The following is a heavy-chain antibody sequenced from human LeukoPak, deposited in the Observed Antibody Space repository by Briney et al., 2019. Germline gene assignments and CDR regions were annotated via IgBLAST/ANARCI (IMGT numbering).Heavy chain of an antibody. V-gene: IGHV3-53*01. Sequence: GGSLRLSCAASGFTVSSNYMSWVRQAPGKGLEWVSVIYSGGSTYYADSVKGRFTISRDNSKNTLYLQMNSLRADDTAVYYCARGTVAGSGYSSSWLGGGYYYYYYMDVWGKGTTVTVSS. CDR3: ARGTVAGSGYSSSWLGGGYYYYYYMDV. CDR2: IYSGGST. J-gene: IGHJ6*03. CDR1: GFTVSSNY. D-gene: IGHD6-13*01.